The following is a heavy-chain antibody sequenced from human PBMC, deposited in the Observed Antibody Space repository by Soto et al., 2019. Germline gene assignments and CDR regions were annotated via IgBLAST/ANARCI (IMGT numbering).Heavy chain of an antibody. CDR2: ISASGGST. Sequence: PGGSLRLSXAASGFTFSTFAMSWVRQAPGKGLEWVSAISASGGSTYYADSVKGRFTISRDNSNNTLYLQMNSLRVEDTAVYYCAKDPRVSFDPWGQGTLVTVSS. CDR3: AKDPRVSFDP. CDR1: GFTFSTFA. V-gene: IGHV3-23*01. J-gene: IGHJ5*02.